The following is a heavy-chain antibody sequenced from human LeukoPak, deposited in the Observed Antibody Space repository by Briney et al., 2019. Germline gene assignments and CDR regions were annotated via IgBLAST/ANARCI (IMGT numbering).Heavy chain of an antibody. Sequence: GGFLRLSCTVSGFTFSSFTMNWVRQGPGKGLEWVASISNSGDYISYADSLKGRFTISRDNAKNSLFLQMSSLTAEDTAVYYCAREMYAGWYFAFDIWGQGTMVTVSS. D-gene: IGHD6-19*01. V-gene: IGHV3-21*01. CDR2: ISNSGDYI. CDR1: GFTFSSFT. CDR3: AREMYAGWYFAFDI. J-gene: IGHJ3*02.